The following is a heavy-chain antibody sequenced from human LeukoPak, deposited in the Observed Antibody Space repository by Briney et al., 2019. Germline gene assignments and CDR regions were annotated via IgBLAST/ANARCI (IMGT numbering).Heavy chain of an antibody. CDR3: AIGWGYGNPYYFDD. V-gene: IGHV3-48*01. CDR2: IGSDSSPK. CDR1: GFTFSSYS. Sequence: GGSLRLSCAASGFTFSSYSMNWVRQVPGKGLEWVSYIGSDSSPKYYADPVWGRFTISRDNAKNSLYLQMNSLRAEDTAVYYCAIGWGYGNPYYFDDWGQGTLVTVSS. J-gene: IGHJ4*02. D-gene: IGHD7-27*01.